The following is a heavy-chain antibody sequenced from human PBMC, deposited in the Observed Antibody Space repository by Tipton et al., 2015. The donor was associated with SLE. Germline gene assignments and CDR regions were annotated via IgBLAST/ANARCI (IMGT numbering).Heavy chain of an antibody. CDR1: GGSFSGYY. V-gene: IGHV4-34*01. CDR3: ASVSSSSEGDYYYYMDV. CDR2: INHSGST. Sequence: TLSLTCAVYGGSFSGYYWSWIRQPPGKRLEWIGEINHSGSTNYNPSLKSRVTISVDTSKNQFSLKLSSVTAADTAVYYCASVSSSSEGDYYYYMDVWGKGTTVTVSS. J-gene: IGHJ6*03. D-gene: IGHD6-6*01.